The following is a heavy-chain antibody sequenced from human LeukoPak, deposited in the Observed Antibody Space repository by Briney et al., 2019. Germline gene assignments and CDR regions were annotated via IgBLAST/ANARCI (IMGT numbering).Heavy chain of an antibody. CDR3: ARAKPKNMVRGLIMRRESRYYFDY. CDR2: IYSGGST. CDR1: GFTVSSNY. V-gene: IGHV3-53*01. J-gene: IGHJ4*02. D-gene: IGHD3-10*01. Sequence: PGGSLRLFCAASGFTVSSNYMSWVRQAPGEWREWVLVIYSGGSTYYADSVKGRFTISRDNSKSTLYIQMNSLRAEDTAVYYCARAKPKNMVRGLIMRRESRYYFDYWGQGTLVTVSS.